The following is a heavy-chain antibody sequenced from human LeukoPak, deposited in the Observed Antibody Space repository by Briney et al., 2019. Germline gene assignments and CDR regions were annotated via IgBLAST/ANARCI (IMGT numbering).Heavy chain of an antibody. CDR2: MNPNSGNT. V-gene: IGHV1-8*03. D-gene: IGHD3-10*01. J-gene: IGHJ3*02. CDR1: VYTFTIYD. CDR3: VSVARGAFNT. Sequence: ALVNVSCKSSVYTFTIYDINWVRQASGQGLVWMGWMNPNSGNTGYAQKFQGRVTITRNTSISTAYMELSSLRSEDTAVYYCVSVARGAFNTWGQGTMVTVSS.